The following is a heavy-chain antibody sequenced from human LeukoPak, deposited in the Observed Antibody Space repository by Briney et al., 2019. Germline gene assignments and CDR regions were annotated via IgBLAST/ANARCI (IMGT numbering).Heavy chain of an antibody. D-gene: IGHD1-14*01. V-gene: IGHV3-30-3*01. Sequence: GGSLRLSCAASGFIFSSYTMHWVRQAPGQGLEWLAVISYDGSNKYSTASVKGRFTISRDNSKNTLYLQMNSLRAEDTAVYYCARGVGANHDWFDPWGQGTLVTVSS. CDR1: GFIFSSYT. J-gene: IGHJ5*02. CDR2: ISYDGSNK. CDR3: ARGVGANHDWFDP.